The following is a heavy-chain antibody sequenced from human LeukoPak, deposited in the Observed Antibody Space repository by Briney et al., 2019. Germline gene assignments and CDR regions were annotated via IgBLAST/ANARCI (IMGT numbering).Heavy chain of an antibody. D-gene: IGHD4-17*01. CDR1: GGSISSGGYY. Sequence: SGTLSLTCTVSGGSISSGGYYWSWIRQHPGKGLEWIGYIYYSGSTYYNPSLKSRVTISVDTSKNQFSLKLSPVTAADTAVYYCAGTPGDYDYYFDYWGQGTLVTVSS. CDR2: IYYSGST. J-gene: IGHJ4*02. V-gene: IGHV4-31*03. CDR3: AGTPGDYDYYFDY.